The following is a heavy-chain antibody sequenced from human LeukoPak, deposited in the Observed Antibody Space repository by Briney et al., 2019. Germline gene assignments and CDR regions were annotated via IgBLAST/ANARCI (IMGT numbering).Heavy chain of an antibody. CDR2: VIPIFGTT. V-gene: IGHV1-69*13. Sequence: SVKVSCKASGDTFNSFAINWVRQAPAQGLEWIGQVIPIFGTTNFAQKFQGRVTINADESTSTAYMELSSLRSEDAAVYYCACRIVGASTGFDYWGQETLVTVSS. D-gene: IGHD1-26*01. CDR1: GDTFNSFA. J-gene: IGHJ4*02. CDR3: ACRIVGASTGFDY.